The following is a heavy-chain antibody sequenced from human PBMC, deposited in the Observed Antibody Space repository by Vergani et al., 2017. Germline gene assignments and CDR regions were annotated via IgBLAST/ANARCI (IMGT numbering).Heavy chain of an antibody. J-gene: IGHJ4*02. V-gene: IGHV3-21*01. Sequence: VQLVESGGGVVQPGGSLRLSCAASGFTFSSYGMHLVRQAPGKGLEWVSSISSSSSYIYYSDSVKGRFTISRDNAKNSLYLQMNSLRAEDTAVYYCARVHFDTAMAREPLDYWGQGTLVIVSS. D-gene: IGHD5-18*01. CDR1: GFTFSSYG. CDR3: ARVHFDTAMAREPLDY. CDR2: ISSSSSYI.